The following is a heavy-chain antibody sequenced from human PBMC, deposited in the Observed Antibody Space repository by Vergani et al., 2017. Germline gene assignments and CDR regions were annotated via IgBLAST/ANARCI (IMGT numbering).Heavy chain of an antibody. CDR3: ARSWTGDLDY. J-gene: IGHJ4*02. CDR2: IYHSGST. D-gene: IGHD3/OR15-3a*01. Sequence: QVQLQESGPGLVKPSETLSLTCAVSGYSISSGYYWGWIRQPPGKGLEWIGSIYHSGSTYYNPSLKSRVTISVDTSKNQCSLKLSSVTAADTAVYYCARSWTGDLDYWGQGTLVTVSS. CDR1: GYSISSGYY. V-gene: IGHV4-38-2*01.